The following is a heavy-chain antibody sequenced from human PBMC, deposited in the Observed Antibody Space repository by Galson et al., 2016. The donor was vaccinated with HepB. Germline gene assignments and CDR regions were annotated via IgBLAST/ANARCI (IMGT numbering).Heavy chain of an antibody. CDR1: GDSISNTSNNYW. V-gene: IGHV4-4*02. Sequence: SETLSLTCAVSGDSISNTSNNYWWSWVRQSPAKGLEWIGEIYQTGRANYNPSFTSRATLSIDKSKNQISLSLGSVTAADTAVYYCSRGTLGTTATMAFDSWGQGTLVSVSS. D-gene: IGHD1-26*01. CDR3: SRGTLGTTATMAFDS. J-gene: IGHJ4*02. CDR2: IYQTGRA.